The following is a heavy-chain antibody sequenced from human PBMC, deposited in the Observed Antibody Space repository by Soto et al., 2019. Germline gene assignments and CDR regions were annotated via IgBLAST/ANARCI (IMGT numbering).Heavy chain of an antibody. Sequence: VGSLRLSGTASGFSFSTHAMSWVRQAPGKGLEWVSSISSGGTTTFYAASVEGRFTISRDKSKNTLYLQMNSLRADDTAVYYCAREGGSIGGWFGRKFDSWGQGTQVTVSS. CDR2: ISSGGTTT. D-gene: IGHD6-19*01. CDR1: GFSFSTHA. J-gene: IGHJ4*02. V-gene: IGHV3-23*01. CDR3: AREGGSIGGWFGRKFDS.